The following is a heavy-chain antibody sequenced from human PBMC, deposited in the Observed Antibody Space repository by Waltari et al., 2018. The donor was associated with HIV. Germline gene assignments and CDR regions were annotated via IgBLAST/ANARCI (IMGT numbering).Heavy chain of an antibody. Sequence: EVQLVASGAGLVQPGGPLRLSGAASGFTFSSYWLDWVRQDPGKGLVWVSRIHSDGSSTSYADSVKGRFTISRDNAKNTLYLQMNSLRAEDTAVYYCARGNGHAFDIWGQGTMVTVSS. J-gene: IGHJ3*02. CDR3: ARGNGHAFDI. CDR1: GFTFSSYW. D-gene: IGHD2-8*01. CDR2: IHSDGSST. V-gene: IGHV3-74*01.